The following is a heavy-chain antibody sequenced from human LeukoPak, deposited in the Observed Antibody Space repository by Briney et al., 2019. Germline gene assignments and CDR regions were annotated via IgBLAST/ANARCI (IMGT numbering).Heavy chain of an antibody. Sequence: SETLSFTCAVSGGSISSSNWWSWVRQPPGKGLEWIGEIYHSGSTNYNPSLKSRVTISVDKSNNQFSLKLSSVTAADTAVYYCASLYYYDSSGYSNYYYYYMDVWGKGTTVTASS. J-gene: IGHJ6*03. CDR1: GGSISSSNW. CDR3: ASLYYYDSSGYSNYYYYYMDV. V-gene: IGHV4-4*02. CDR2: IYHSGST. D-gene: IGHD3-22*01.